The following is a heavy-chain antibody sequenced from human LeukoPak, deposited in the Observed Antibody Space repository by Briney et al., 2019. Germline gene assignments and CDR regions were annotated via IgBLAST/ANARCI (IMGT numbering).Heavy chain of an antibody. CDR2: IIPIFGTA. D-gene: IGHD3-10*01. V-gene: IGHV1-69*06. CDR1: GGTFSSYA. CDR3: ARSGWFGELLKRYYFDY. Sequence: GASVKVSCKASGGTFSSYAISWVRQAPGQGLEWMGGIIPIFGTANYAQKFQGRVTITADKSTSTAYMELSSLRSEDTAVYYCARSGWFGELLKRYYFDYWGQGTLVTVS. J-gene: IGHJ4*02.